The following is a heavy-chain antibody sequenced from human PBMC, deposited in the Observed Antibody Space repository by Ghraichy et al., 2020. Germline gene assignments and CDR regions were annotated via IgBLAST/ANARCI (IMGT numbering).Heavy chain of an antibody. CDR3: ARGAPYYYGSGSYSFDY. Sequence: TLSLTCTVSGGSVSSGSYYWSWIQQPPGKGLEWIGYIYYSGSTNYNPSLKSRVTISVDTSKNQFSLKLSSVTAADTAVYYCARGAPYYYGSGSYSFDYWGQGTLVTVSS. CDR2: IYYSGST. J-gene: IGHJ4*02. CDR1: GGSVSSGSYY. V-gene: IGHV4-61*01. D-gene: IGHD3-10*01.